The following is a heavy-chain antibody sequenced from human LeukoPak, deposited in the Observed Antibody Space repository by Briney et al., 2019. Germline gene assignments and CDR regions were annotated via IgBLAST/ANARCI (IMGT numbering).Heavy chain of an antibody. Sequence: ASVKVSCKAFGYTFTGYYMHWVRQAPGQGLEWMGWINPNSGGTNYAQKFQGRVTMTRDTSISTAYMELSRLRSDDTAVYYCARGYCSGGSCHGSYWGQGTLVTVSS. CDR1: GYTFTGYY. CDR2: INPNSGGT. V-gene: IGHV1-2*02. J-gene: IGHJ4*02. CDR3: ARGYCSGGSCHGSY. D-gene: IGHD2-15*01.